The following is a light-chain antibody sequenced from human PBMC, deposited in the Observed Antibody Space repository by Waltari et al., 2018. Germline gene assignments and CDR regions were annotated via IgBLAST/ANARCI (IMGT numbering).Light chain of an antibody. CDR2: KAS. Sequence: DIQMTQSPSTLSASVRDRVTITCRASQSISTWLAWYQQKSGKAPKLLISKASSLESGVPSRFSGSGSGTEFTLSISGLQPDDFATYYCQQYSDYPYTFGQGTKLEIK. CDR3: QQYSDYPYT. J-gene: IGKJ2*01. V-gene: IGKV1-5*03. CDR1: QSISTW.